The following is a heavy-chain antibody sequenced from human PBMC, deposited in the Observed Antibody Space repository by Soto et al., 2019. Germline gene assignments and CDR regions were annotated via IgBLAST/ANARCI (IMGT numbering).Heavy chain of an antibody. CDR2: IYWDDDK. J-gene: IGHJ5*02. CDR1: GFSLSTSGVG. D-gene: IGHD2-15*01. V-gene: IGHV2-5*02. Sequence: QITLKESGPPLVKPTQTLTLTCTFSGFSLSTSGVGVGWIRQPPGKALEWLALIYWDDDKRYSPSLKSRLTITKDTSKNQLVLTMTNMDPVDTATYYCALRRGYCSGGSCYSIWFDPWGQGTLVTVSS. CDR3: ALRRGYCSGGSCYSIWFDP.